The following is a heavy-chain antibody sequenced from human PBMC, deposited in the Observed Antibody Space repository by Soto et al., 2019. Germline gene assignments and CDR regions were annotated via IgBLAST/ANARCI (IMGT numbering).Heavy chain of an antibody. CDR1: GGTFSSYA. Sequence: QVQLVQSGAEVKKPGSSVKVSCKASGGTFSSYAISWVRQAPGQGLEWMGGIIPIFGTANYAQKFQGRVTITADESTSTAYMELSSLRSEDTAVYYCARGRCSGGSCDSGDSVYYYYGRDVWGQGTTVTVSS. D-gene: IGHD2-15*01. CDR2: IIPIFGTA. J-gene: IGHJ6*02. CDR3: ARGRCSGGSCDSGDSVYYYYGRDV. V-gene: IGHV1-69*01.